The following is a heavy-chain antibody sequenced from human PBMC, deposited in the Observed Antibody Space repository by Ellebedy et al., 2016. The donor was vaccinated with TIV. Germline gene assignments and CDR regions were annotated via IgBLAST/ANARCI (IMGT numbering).Heavy chain of an antibody. J-gene: IGHJ4*02. CDR1: GFTFSSYA. CDR3: AKDLGKGGGSVFDY. CDR2: ISGSGRGNT. V-gene: IGHV3-23*01. Sequence: GESLKISXGASGFTFSSYAMSWVRQAPGQGLEWVSAISGSGRGNTYYAGSVKGRFTISRDDSKNTLYLQMNSLRAEDTAVYYCAKDLGKGGGSVFDYWGQGALVTVSS. D-gene: IGHD6-19*01.